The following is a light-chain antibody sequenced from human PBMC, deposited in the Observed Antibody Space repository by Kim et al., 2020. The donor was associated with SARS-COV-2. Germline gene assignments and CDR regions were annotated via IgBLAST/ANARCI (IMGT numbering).Light chain of an antibody. Sequence: QSVTNSCTGTSSDVGGYNYVSWYQQHPGKAPKLMIYEVSKRPSGVPARFSGSKSGNTASLTVSGLQAEDEADYYCSSYAGSNHLVFGGGTKLTVL. CDR2: EVS. CDR3: SSYAGSNHLV. J-gene: IGLJ3*02. CDR1: SSDVGGYNY. V-gene: IGLV2-8*01.